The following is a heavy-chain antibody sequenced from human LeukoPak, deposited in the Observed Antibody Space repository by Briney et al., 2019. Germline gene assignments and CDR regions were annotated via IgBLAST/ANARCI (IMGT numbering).Heavy chain of an antibody. V-gene: IGHV3-30*03. CDR1: GFTFSSYG. J-gene: IGHJ4*02. D-gene: IGHD6-19*01. Sequence: GGSLRLSCAASGFTFSSYGMHWVRQAPGKGLEWVAVISYDGSNKYYADSVKGRFTISRDNSKNTLYLQMNSLRAEDTAVYYCARAYSSAYTPYWGQGTLVTVSS. CDR3: ARAYSSAYTPY. CDR2: ISYDGSNK.